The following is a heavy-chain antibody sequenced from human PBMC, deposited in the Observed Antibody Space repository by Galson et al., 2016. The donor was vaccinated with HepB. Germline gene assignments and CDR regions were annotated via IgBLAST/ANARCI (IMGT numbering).Heavy chain of an antibody. D-gene: IGHD3-9*01. CDR1: GYTFTTYA. CDR3: ARGPLDYHLLTGYYIPYYFDN. Sequence: SVKVSCKASGYTFTTYALHWVRQAPGQGLEWMGWINPGNGYTKYSQKFQGRVTITRDTSATTGYIALSSLRSEDTAVFFCARGPLDYHLLTGYYIPYYFDNWGQGTLVTVSS. V-gene: IGHV1-3*01. J-gene: IGHJ4*02. CDR2: INPGNGYT.